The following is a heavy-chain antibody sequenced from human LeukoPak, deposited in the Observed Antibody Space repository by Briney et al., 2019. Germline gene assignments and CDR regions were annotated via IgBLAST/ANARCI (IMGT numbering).Heavy chain of an antibody. J-gene: IGHJ5*02. CDR1: GGTFNNYA. CDR2: IIPIFGTT. V-gene: IGHV1-69*06. CDR3: ARLGAYSGYESAAFDP. Sequence: SVKVSCKASGGTFNNYAISWVRQAPGQGLEWMGGIIPIFGTTNYAQKFQGRVTITADKSTSTAYMELSSLRSEDTAVYYCARLGAYSGYESAAFDPWGQGTLVTVSS. D-gene: IGHD5-12*01.